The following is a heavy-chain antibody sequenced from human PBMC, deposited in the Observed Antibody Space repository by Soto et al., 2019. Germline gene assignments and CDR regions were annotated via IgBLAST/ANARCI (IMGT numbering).Heavy chain of an antibody. CDR2: ISSSGSST. CDR1: GFSFKNYA. CDR3: ARPTGGSSYDPFDY. J-gene: IGHJ4*02. V-gene: IGHV3-23*01. Sequence: GSLRLSCVVSGFSFKNYAMSWVRQAPGKGLEWVSGISSSGSSTYYADSVKGRFTISRDNSKNTLYLQMSSLGAEDTAVYYCARPTGGSSYDPFDYCGQGALVTVYS. D-gene: IGHD1-26*01.